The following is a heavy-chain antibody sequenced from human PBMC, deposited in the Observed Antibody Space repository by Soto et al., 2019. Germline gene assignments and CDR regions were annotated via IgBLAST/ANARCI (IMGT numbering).Heavy chain of an antibody. CDR2: ISSSSSYI. CDR1: GFSFSTYT. V-gene: IGHV3-21*01. Sequence: ESGGGLVKPGGSLRLSCAASGFSFSTYTMSWVRQAPGKGLEWVSSISSSSSYIYYSDSMKGRFTISRDNAKNSLFLQMNNLRLEDTAVYYCARSSLGILRFLEWSFDYWGQGTLVTVSS. D-gene: IGHD3-3*01. CDR3: ARSSLGILRFLEWSFDY. J-gene: IGHJ4*02.